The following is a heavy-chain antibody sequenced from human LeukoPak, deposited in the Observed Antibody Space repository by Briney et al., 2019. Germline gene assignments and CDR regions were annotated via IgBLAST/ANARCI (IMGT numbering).Heavy chain of an antibody. Sequence: GGSLRLSCAASGFTVSSNYVSWVRQAPGKGLEWVSVIYSGGSTYYADSVKGRFTISRDNSKNTLYLQMNSLRAEDTAVYYCARDLMGCSSTSCYERFDYWGQGTLVTVSS. V-gene: IGHV3-66*02. J-gene: IGHJ4*02. CDR3: ARDLMGCSSTSCYERFDY. CDR1: GFTVSSNY. D-gene: IGHD2-2*01. CDR2: IYSGGST.